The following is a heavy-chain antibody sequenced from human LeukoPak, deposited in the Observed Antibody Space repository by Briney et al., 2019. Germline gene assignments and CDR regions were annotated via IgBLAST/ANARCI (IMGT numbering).Heavy chain of an antibody. Sequence: SETLSLTCAVYGGSFSGYYWSWIRQPPGKGLEWIGEINHSGSTNYNPSLKSRVTISVDTSKNQFSLRLSSVTAADTAVYYCARTTDPNNWFDPWGQGTLVTVSS. J-gene: IGHJ5*02. D-gene: IGHD4-17*01. V-gene: IGHV4-34*01. CDR1: GGSFSGYY. CDR2: INHSGST. CDR3: ARTTDPNNWFDP.